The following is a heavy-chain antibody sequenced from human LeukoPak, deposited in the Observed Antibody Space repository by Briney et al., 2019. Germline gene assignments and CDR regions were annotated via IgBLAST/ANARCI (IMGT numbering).Heavy chain of an antibody. Sequence: GGSLRLSCAASGFTFSSYEMNWVRQAPGEGLEWGSFISSSGSAIHYADSVRGRFTISRDNAKNSLFLQMGRLRAEDTAVYYCAREKLSFFDSSGYFDYWGQGTLVTVSS. CDR1: GFTFSSYE. D-gene: IGHD3-22*01. CDR3: AREKLSFFDSSGYFDY. J-gene: IGHJ4*02. CDR2: ISSSGSAI. V-gene: IGHV3-48*03.